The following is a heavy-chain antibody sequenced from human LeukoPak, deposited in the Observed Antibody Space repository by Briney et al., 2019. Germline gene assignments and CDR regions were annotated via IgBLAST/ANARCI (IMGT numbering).Heavy chain of an antibody. Sequence: ASVKVFCKASGYTFTSYGISWVRQATGQGLEWMGWMNPNSGNTGYAQKFQGRVTMTRNTSISTAYMELSSLRSEDTAVYYCARDRWSVPFDYWGQGTLVTVSS. CDR1: GYTFTSYG. CDR3: ARDRWSVPFDY. V-gene: IGHV1-8*02. D-gene: IGHD4-23*01. CDR2: MNPNSGNT. J-gene: IGHJ4*02.